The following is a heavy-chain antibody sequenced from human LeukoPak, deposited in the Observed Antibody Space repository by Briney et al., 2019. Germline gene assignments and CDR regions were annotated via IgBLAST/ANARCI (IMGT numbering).Heavy chain of an antibody. D-gene: IGHD3-22*01. V-gene: IGHV4-34*01. CDR3: ARYSSGYQYYFDY. CDR1: GGSFSGYY. Sequence: KPSETLSLTCAVYGGSFSGYYWSWIRQPPGKGPEWIGEINHSGSTNYNPSLKSRVTISVDTSKNQFSLKLSSVTAADTAVYYCARYSSGYQYYFDYWGQGTLVTVSS. J-gene: IGHJ4*02. CDR2: INHSGST.